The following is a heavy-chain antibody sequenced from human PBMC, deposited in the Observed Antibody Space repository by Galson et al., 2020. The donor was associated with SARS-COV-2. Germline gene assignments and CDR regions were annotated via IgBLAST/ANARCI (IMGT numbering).Heavy chain of an antibody. CDR3: ARAGVVAGIHGVDY. V-gene: IGHV4-38-2*02. D-gene: IGHD2-15*01. Sequence: SETLSLTCTVSGYSISSGYYWGWIRQPPGKGLEWIGSIYHSGSTYYNPSLKSRVTISVDTSKNQFSLKLSSVTAADTAVYYCARAGVVAGIHGVDYWGQGTLVTVSS. CDR2: IYHSGST. J-gene: IGHJ4*02. CDR1: GYSISSGYY.